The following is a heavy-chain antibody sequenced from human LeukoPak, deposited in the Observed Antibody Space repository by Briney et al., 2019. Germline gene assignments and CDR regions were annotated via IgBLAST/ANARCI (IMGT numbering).Heavy chain of an antibody. CDR1: GGSISSSSYY. D-gene: IGHD5-12*01. CDR3: ASTYSGYDLAIDY. V-gene: IGHV4-39*07. Sequence: PSETLSLTCTVSGGSISSSSYYWGWIRQPPGKGLEWIGSIYYSGSTYYNPSLKSRVTISVDTSKDQFSLKLSSVTAADTAVYYCASTYSGYDLAIDYWGQGTLVTVSS. CDR2: IYYSGST. J-gene: IGHJ4*02.